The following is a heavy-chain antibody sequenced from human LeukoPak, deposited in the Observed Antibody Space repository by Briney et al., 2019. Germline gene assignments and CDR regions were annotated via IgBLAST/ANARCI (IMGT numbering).Heavy chain of an antibody. CDR1: GFTFSSYA. Sequence: GGSLRLSCAASGFTFSSYAMSWVRQAPGKGLEWVSAISGSGGSTYYADSVKGRFTISRDNSKNTLYLQMNSLRAEDTAVYYCAHILTEGSSTSVGAFDIWGQGTMVTVSS. V-gene: IGHV3-23*01. CDR3: AHILTEGSSTSVGAFDI. J-gene: IGHJ3*02. D-gene: IGHD2-2*01. CDR2: ISGSGGST.